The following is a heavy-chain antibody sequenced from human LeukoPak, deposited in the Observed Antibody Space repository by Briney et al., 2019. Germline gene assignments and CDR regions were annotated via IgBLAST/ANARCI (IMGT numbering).Heavy chain of an antibody. J-gene: IGHJ4*02. CDR2: ISYDGSDK. V-gene: IGHV3-30-3*01. Sequence: GGSLRLSCAASGSTFSSYAMHWVRQAPGKGLEWVAVISYDGSDKYYADSVKGRFTISRDNSKNTLYLQMNSLGAEDTAVYYCARAWYSWGYYFDYWGQGTLVTVSS. CDR3: ARAWYSWGYYFDY. D-gene: IGHD1-26*01. CDR1: GSTFSSYA.